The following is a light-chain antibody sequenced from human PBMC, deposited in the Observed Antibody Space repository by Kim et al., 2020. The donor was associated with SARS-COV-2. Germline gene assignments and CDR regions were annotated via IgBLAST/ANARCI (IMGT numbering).Light chain of an antibody. Sequence: SVSPGQTASITCSGDKLGDKYACWYQQKPGQSPVLVIYQDSKRPSGIPERLSGSNSGNTATLTISGTQAMDEADYYCQAWDSSTEVFGTGTKVTVL. V-gene: IGLV3-1*01. CDR2: QDS. J-gene: IGLJ1*01. CDR3: QAWDSSTEV. CDR1: KLGDKY.